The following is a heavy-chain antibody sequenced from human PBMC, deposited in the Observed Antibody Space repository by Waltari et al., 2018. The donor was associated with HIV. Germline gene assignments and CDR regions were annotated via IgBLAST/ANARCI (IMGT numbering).Heavy chain of an antibody. CDR2: IYTSGST. CDR1: GGPISSGSYY. CDR3: AGQYYDFWSAPEDY. Sequence: QVQLQESGPGLVKPSQTLSLTCTVSGGPISSGSYYWCWTRQPAGKGLEWIGRIYTSGSTNYNPSLKSRVTISVDTSKNQFSLKLSSVTAADTAVYYCAGQYYDFWSAPEDYWGQGTLVTVSS. J-gene: IGHJ4*02. D-gene: IGHD3-3*01. V-gene: IGHV4-61*02.